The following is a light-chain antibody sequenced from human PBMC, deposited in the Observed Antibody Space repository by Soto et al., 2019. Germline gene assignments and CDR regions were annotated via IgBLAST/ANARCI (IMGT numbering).Light chain of an antibody. CDR1: SSDVGGYKY. J-gene: IGLJ2*01. Sequence: QSALTQPTSASGSPGQSVTIACTGTSSDVGGYKYVSWYQQHPGKAPKLMIYEVNKRPSGVPDRFSGSKSGHTASLTVSGLQADDEADYFCSSYAGRNIVLFGGGTKVTVL. CDR2: EVN. CDR3: SSYAGRNIVL. V-gene: IGLV2-8*01.